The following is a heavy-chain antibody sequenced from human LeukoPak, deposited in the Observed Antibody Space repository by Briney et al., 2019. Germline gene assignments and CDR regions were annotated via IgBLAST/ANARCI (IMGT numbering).Heavy chain of an antibody. CDR1: GYTFTGYY. Sequence: GASVKVSCKASGYTFTGYYMHWVRQAPGQGLEWMGWMNPNSGNTGYAQKFQGRVTMTRNTSISTAYMELSSLRSEDTAVYYCARGKAVAGDYWGQGTLVTVSS. CDR2: MNPNSGNT. CDR3: ARGKAVAGDY. V-gene: IGHV1-8*02. D-gene: IGHD6-19*01. J-gene: IGHJ4*02.